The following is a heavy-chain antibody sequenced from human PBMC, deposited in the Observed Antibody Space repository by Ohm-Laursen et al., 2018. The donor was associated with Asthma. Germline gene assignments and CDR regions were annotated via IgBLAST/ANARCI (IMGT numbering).Heavy chain of an antibody. D-gene: IGHD3-10*01. CDR1: GFTFSSYA. CDR3: ARKVGLGRGEATDY. Sequence: SLRLSCAASGFTFSSYAMHWVRQAPGKGLEWVAVISYDGSNKYYADSVKGRFTISRDNSKNTLYLQMNSLRAEDTAVYYCARKVGLGRGEATDYWGQGTLVTVSS. CDR2: ISYDGSNK. J-gene: IGHJ4*02. V-gene: IGHV3-30-3*01.